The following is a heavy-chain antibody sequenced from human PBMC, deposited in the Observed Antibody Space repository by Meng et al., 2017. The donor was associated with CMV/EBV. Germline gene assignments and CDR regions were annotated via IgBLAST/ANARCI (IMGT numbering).Heavy chain of an antibody. Sequence: QAGAQVQKPGATVTVSSKASCYNFPSDGISWVRQAPGQGLEWMGWISAYNGNTNYAQKLQGRVTMTTDTSTSTAYMELRSLRSDDTAVYYCATDILTHFDYWGQGTLVTVSS. J-gene: IGHJ4*02. CDR2: ISAYNGNT. CDR3: ATDILTHFDY. CDR1: CYNFPSDG. D-gene: IGHD3-9*01. V-gene: IGHV1-18*01.